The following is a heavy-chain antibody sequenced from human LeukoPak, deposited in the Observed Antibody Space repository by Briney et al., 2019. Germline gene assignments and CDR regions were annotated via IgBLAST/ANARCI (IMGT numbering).Heavy chain of an antibody. V-gene: IGHV2-5*02. D-gene: IGHD2-2*01. J-gene: IGHJ4*02. CDR2: IYWDDDK. CDR3: AHTPSSTSCFDY. Sequence: SGPTLVKPTQTLTLTCTFSGFSLSTSGVGVGWIRQPPGKALEWLALIYWDDDKRYSPSLKSRLTTTKDTSKNQVVLTMTNMDPVDTATYYCAHTPSSTSCFDYWGQGTLVTVSS. CDR1: GFSLSTSGVG.